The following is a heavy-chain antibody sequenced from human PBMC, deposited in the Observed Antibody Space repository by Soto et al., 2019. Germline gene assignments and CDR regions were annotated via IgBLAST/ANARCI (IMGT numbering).Heavy chain of an antibody. CDR1: GFTFSSYS. V-gene: IGHV3-21*01. D-gene: IGHD5-12*01. J-gene: IGHJ4*02. CDR2: ISSSSSYI. CDR3: ARAVQDDSGYEIFDY. Sequence: GGSLRLSCAASGFTFSSYSMNWVRQAPGKGLEWVSSISSSSSYIYYADSVKGRFTISRDNAKNSLYLQMNSLRAEDTAVYYCARAVQDDSGYEIFDYWGQGTLVTVSS.